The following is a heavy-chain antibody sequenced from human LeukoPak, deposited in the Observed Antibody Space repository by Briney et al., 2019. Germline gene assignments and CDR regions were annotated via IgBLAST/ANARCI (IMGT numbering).Heavy chain of an antibody. CDR3: ARAPYGDYNAFDI. V-gene: IGHV4-59*01. Sequence: SETLSLTCAVYGGSFSGYYWSWIRQPPGKGLEWIGYIYYSGSTNYNPSLKSRVTISVDTSKNQFSLKLSSVTAADTAVYYCARAPYGDYNAFDIWGQGTMVTVSS. CDR2: IYYSGST. CDR1: GGSFSGYY. D-gene: IGHD4-17*01. J-gene: IGHJ3*02.